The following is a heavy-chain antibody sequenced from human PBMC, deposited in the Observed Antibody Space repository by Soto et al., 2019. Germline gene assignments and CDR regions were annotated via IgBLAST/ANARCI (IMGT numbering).Heavy chain of an antibody. CDR2: IYYSGST. V-gene: IGHV4-31*03. J-gene: IGHJ5*02. D-gene: IGHD4-4*01. CDR3: TRGLSNPGWFDP. Sequence: SETLSLTYTVSGGSIRSGGYYWSWIRQHPGKGLEWIGYIYYSGSTYYNPSLKSRVTISVDTSKNQFSLKLSSVTAADTAVYYCTRGLSNPGWFDPWGQGTLVTVSS. CDR1: GGSIRSGGYY.